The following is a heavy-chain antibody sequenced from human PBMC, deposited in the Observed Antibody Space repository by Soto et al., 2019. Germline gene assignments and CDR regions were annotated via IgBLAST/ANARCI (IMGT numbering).Heavy chain of an antibody. CDR1: GFTFNNYV. CDR3: AKGQGLVVVPIPRTFDF. Sequence: GGSLRLSCAASGFTFNNYVMGWVRQAPGKGLDWVSAITGDAGATSYADSVKGRFTISRDNSKNTLYLQMNNLRAEDTAVYYCAKGQGLVVVPIPRTFDFWGQGTLVTVSS. CDR2: ITGDAGAT. V-gene: IGHV3-23*01. J-gene: IGHJ4*02. D-gene: IGHD2-2*01.